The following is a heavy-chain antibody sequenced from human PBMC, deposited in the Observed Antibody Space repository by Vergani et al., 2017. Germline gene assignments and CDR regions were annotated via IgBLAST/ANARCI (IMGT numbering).Heavy chain of an antibody. CDR2: IWYDGSNK. V-gene: IGHV3-33*01. CDR1: GFTFSSYG. J-gene: IGHJ4*02. Sequence: QVQLVESGGGVVQPGRSLRLSCAASGFTFSSYGMHWVRQAPGKGLEWVAVIWYDGSNKYYADSVKCRFTLSRDNSKNTLYLQMNSLRAEDTAVYYCARDTGCDCSSTSCYASYYFDYWGQGTLVTVSS. D-gene: IGHD2-2*01. CDR3: ARDTGCDCSSTSCYASYYFDY.